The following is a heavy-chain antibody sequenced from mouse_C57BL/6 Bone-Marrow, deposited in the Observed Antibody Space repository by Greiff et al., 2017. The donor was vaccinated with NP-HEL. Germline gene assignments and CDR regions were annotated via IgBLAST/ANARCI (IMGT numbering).Heavy chain of an antibody. CDR1: GFTFTDYY. D-gene: IGHD1-1*01. CDR2: IRNKANGYTT. J-gene: IGHJ2*01. V-gene: IGHV7-3*01. Sequence: EVMLVESGGGLVQPGGSLSLSCAASGFTFTDYYMSWVRQPPGKALEWLGFIRNKANGYTTEYSASVKGRFTISRDNSQSILYLQMNALRAEDSATYYCASSYYYGSSYGYFDYWGQGTTLTVSS. CDR3: ASSYYYGSSYGYFDY.